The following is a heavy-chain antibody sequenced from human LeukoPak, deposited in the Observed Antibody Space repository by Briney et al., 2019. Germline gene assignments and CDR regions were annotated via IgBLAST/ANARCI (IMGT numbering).Heavy chain of an antibody. CDR2: ISSSGGST. V-gene: IGHV3-23*01. D-gene: IGHD3-10*01. CDR1: GFTVSSNY. J-gene: IGHJ4*02. Sequence: GGSLRLSCAASGFTVSSNYMSWVRQAPGKGLEWVSTISSSGGSTYYADSVKGRFTISSDNSKSTLYLQINSLRADDTAVYYCATYGSGRRFGCWGQGTLVTVSS. CDR3: ATYGSGRRFGC.